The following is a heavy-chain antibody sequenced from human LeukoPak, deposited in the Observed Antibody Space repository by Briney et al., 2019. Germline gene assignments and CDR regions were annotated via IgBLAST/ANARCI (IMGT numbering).Heavy chain of an antibody. Sequence: GGSLRLSCAASGFTFSSYWMHWVRQVPGKGLVRVARINPDGSIITYADSVKGRFTIPRDNAKNTLYLQMDSLRAEDTGVYYCARSNQADDYWGQGTLVTVSS. J-gene: IGHJ4*02. D-gene: IGHD1-14*01. CDR1: GFTFSSYW. CDR2: INPDGSII. CDR3: ARSNQADDY. V-gene: IGHV3-74*01.